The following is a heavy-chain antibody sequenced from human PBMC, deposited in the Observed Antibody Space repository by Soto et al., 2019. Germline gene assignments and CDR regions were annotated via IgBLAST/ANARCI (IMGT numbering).Heavy chain of an antibody. D-gene: IGHD3-3*01. CDR2: MNPNTGNT. J-gene: IGHJ5*02. CDR3: ARGLQRITIFGVVIIGDWFDP. V-gene: IGHV1-8*01. Sequence: ASVKVSCKASGYTFASHDINWVRQATGQGLEWMGWMNPNTGNTGYAQKFQGRVIMTTNTSISTAYMELSSLRAEDTAVYYCARGLQRITIFGVVIIGDWFDPWGQGTLVTVSS. CDR1: GYTFASHD.